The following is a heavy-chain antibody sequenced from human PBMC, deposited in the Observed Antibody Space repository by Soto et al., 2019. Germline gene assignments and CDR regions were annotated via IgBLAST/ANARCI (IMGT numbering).Heavy chain of an antibody. Sequence: GSLRLSCAASGFTFSSYSMNCLRQAPGKGLEWVSSISSSSSYIYYADSVKGRFTISRDNAKNSLYLQMNSLRAEDTAVYYCARDGSGSYYSQHFDCWGQGTLVTVSS. CDR1: GFTFSSYS. J-gene: IGHJ4*02. V-gene: IGHV3-21*01. CDR3: ARDGSGSYYSQHFDC. D-gene: IGHD1-26*01. CDR2: ISSSSSYI.